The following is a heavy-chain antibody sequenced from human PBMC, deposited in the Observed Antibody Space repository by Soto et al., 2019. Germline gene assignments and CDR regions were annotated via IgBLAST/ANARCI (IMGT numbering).Heavy chain of an antibody. CDR2: TKNKPNNYTT. CDR3: AREIRRDYYYYYPLDV. CDR1: GFTFTDHY. Sequence: PGGSLRLSCLASGFTFTDHYMDWVRQAPGTWLEWIARTKNKPNNYTTTYAASVKGRFTISRDDSESSLYLQMNNLKTEDTAVYYCAREIRRDYYYYYPLDVWGQGXTVTVYS. V-gene: IGHV3-72*01. J-gene: IGHJ6*02.